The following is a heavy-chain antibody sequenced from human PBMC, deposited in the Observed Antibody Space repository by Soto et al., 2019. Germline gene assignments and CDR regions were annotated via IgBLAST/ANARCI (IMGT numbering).Heavy chain of an antibody. J-gene: IGHJ4*02. CDR2: ISAYNGNT. V-gene: IGHV1-18*01. Sequence: ASVKFSCKASGYTFTSYGISWVRQAPGQGLEWMGWISAYNGNTNYAQKLQGRVTMTTDTSTSTAYMELRSLRSDDTAVYYCARDPKAPYCSGGSCYDKKMDYWGQGTLVTVSS. D-gene: IGHD2-15*01. CDR1: GYTFTSYG. CDR3: ARDPKAPYCSGGSCYDKKMDY.